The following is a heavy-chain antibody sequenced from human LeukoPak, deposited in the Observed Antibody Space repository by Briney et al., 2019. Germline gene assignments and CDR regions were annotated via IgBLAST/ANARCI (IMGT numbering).Heavy chain of an antibody. V-gene: IGHV3-21*04. D-gene: IGHD5-12*01. CDR1: GFAFESFT. Sequence: GGSLRLSCAGSGFAFESFTMTWVRQAPGKGLEWVSLISDTGRDINYADSVRGRFTISRDNTKNLLFLQMDSLRVEDTAIYYCAKGLFSAYDKYLDSWGQGTLVTVSS. CDR2: ISDTGRDI. CDR3: AKGLFSAYDKYLDS. J-gene: IGHJ4*02.